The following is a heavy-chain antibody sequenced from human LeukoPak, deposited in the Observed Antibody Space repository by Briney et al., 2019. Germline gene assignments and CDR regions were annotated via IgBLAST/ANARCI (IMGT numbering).Heavy chain of an antibody. CDR3: ARHQYYYWYMDV. CDR1: GGSISSSSYY. Sequence: SETLSLTCTVSGGSISSSSYYWAWIRQPPGKGLEWIGSIFYSGSTYYNPSLKSRVTISVDTSQNQFSLKLSSVTAADTAIYHCARHQYYYWYMDVWGIGTTVTVSS. CDR2: IFYSGST. V-gene: IGHV4-39*01. J-gene: IGHJ6*03.